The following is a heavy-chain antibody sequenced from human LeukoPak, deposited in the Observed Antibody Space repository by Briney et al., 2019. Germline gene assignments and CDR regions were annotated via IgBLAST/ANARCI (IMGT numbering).Heavy chain of an antibody. D-gene: IGHD2-8*01. CDR1: GGSFSGYY. V-gene: IGHV4-34*01. J-gene: IGHJ6*02. CDR3: AREALYATYGMDV. CDR2: INHSGST. Sequence: SETLSLTCAVYGGSFSGYYWSWIRQPPGKGLEWIGEINHSGSTNYNPSPKSRVTISVDTSKNQFSLKLSSVTAADTAVYYCAREALYATYGMDVWGQGTTVTVSS.